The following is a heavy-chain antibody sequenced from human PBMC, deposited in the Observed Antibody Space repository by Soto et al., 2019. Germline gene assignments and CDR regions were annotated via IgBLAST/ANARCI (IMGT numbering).Heavy chain of an antibody. CDR3: ARRHGDCFDF. CDR1: GGSISSYY. D-gene: IGHD4-17*01. J-gene: IGHJ4*02. Sequence: QVQLQESGPGLVKPSETLSLTCTVSGGSISSYYWIWIRQPPGKGLEWIGYIYYSGSTNYNPSLKSRVTISVDTSKNQFSLKLSSVTAADTAVYYCARRHGDCFDFWGQGTLVTVSS. CDR2: IYYSGST. V-gene: IGHV4-59*08.